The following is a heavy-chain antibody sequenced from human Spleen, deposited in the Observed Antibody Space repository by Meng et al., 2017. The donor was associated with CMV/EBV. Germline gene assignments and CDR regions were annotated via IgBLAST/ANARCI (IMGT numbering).Heavy chain of an antibody. CDR1: GFNFIDYT. Sequence: GESLKISCAGSGFNFIDYTINWVRQAPGKGLEWVSSISSSTNYIYYADSVKGRFTISRDNAKNSLFLQMNSLRAEDTAVYYCARASGGYCSTTICYGYDDYWGQGTLVTVSS. CDR3: ARASGGYCSTTICYGYDDY. D-gene: IGHD2-2*01. V-gene: IGHV3-21*01. CDR2: ISSSTNYI. J-gene: IGHJ4*02.